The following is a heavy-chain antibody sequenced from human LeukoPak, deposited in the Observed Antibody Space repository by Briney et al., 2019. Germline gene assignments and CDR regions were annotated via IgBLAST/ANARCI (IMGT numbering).Heavy chain of an antibody. V-gene: IGHV4-59*06. CDR1: GGSISSYY. D-gene: IGHD1-26*01. Sequence: SETLSLTCTVSGGSISSYYWSWVRQHPGKGLEWIGYIYYSGSTYYNPSLKSRVTISVDTSKNQFSLKLSSVTAADTAVYYCARGEVNTVGIDYWGQGTLVTVSS. CDR2: IYYSGST. J-gene: IGHJ4*02. CDR3: ARGEVNTVGIDY.